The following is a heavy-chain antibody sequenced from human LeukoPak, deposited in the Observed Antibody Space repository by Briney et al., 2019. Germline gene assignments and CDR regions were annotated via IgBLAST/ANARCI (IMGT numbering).Heavy chain of an antibody. Sequence: PGRSLRLSCAASGFTFDDYAMHWVRQAPGKGLEWVSGISWNSGSIGYADSVEGRFTISRDNAKNSLYLQMNSLRAEDTALYYCAKDITFDRGSYGHFDYWGQGTLVTVSS. J-gene: IGHJ4*02. CDR3: AKDITFDRGSYGHFDY. CDR2: ISWNSGSI. V-gene: IGHV3-9*01. D-gene: IGHD1-26*01. CDR1: GFTFDDYA.